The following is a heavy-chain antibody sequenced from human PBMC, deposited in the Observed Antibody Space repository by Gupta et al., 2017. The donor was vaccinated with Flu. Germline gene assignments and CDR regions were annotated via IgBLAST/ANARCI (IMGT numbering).Heavy chain of an antibody. CDR2: INQDGSEK. CDR3: ARDQGYKVYYYMDV. D-gene: IGHD2-2*02. CDR1: GFPFSNYW. Sequence: EVQVVASGGGLVQPGGSLRLSCAASGFPFSNYWMSWLRQAPGKGLEWVANINQDGSEKYYVDSVMGRFTISRDNAKNALYLQMNSLRAEDTAVYSCARDQGYKVYYYMDVWGKGTTVTVSS. J-gene: IGHJ6*03. V-gene: IGHV3-7*01.